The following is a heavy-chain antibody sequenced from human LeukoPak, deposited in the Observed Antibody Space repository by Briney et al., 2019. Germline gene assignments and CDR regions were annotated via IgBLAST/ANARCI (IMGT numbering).Heavy chain of an antibody. J-gene: IGHJ4*02. CDR2: ISAYNDNT. Sequence: ASVKVSCKASGYTFTSYGISWVRQAPGQGLEWMGWISAYNDNTNYAQKLQGRVTMTTDTSTSTAYMELRSLRSNDTAVYYCARDYYDSSGYYYFDYWGQGTLVTVSS. D-gene: IGHD3-22*01. CDR1: GYTFTSYG. V-gene: IGHV1-18*01. CDR3: ARDYYDSSGYYYFDY.